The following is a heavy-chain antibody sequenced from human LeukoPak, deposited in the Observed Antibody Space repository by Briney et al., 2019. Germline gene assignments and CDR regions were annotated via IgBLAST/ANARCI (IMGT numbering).Heavy chain of an antibody. D-gene: IGHD2-8*02. J-gene: IGHJ5*02. V-gene: IGHV3-48*02. CDR2: IGSRRTTI. CDR3: ARGKRYCTSDTTSCSGEANWFDP. CDR1: GFTFSSYS. Sequence: GGSLTLSCAASGFTFSSYSMNWVGQAPGTGLEWVAYIGSRRTTIYHAVCVRGRFTISRDNAKNSLYLQMNSLRDEETAVYYCARGKRYCTSDTTSCSGEANWFDPWGQGTLVTVSS.